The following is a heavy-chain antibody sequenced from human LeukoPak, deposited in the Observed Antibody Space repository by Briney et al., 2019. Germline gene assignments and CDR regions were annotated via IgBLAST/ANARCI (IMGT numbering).Heavy chain of an antibody. CDR3: ARDLYGGRYYFDY. CDR1: GGSISSGSYY. D-gene: IGHD4-23*01. J-gene: IGHJ4*02. CDR2: IYTSGST. Sequence: MPSQTLSHTCTVSGGSISSGSYYWSWIRQPAGKGLEWIGRIYTSGSTNYNPSLKSRVTISVDTSKNQFSLKLSSVTAADTAVYYCARDLYGGRYYFDYWGQGTLVTVSS. V-gene: IGHV4-61*02.